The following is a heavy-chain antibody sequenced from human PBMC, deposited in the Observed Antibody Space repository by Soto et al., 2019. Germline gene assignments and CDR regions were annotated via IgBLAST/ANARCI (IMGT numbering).Heavy chain of an antibody. CDR3: ARDARDYYGSGGYYYGMDV. D-gene: IGHD3-10*01. V-gene: IGHV4-30-4*01. CDR2: IYYSGST. J-gene: IGHJ6*02. Sequence: PSETLSLTCTVSGGSISSGDYYWSWIRQPPGKGLEWIGYIYYSGSTYYNPSLKSRVTISVDTSKTQFSLKLSSVTAADTAVYYCARDARDYYGSGGYYYGMDVWGQGTTVTVSS. CDR1: GGSISSGDYY.